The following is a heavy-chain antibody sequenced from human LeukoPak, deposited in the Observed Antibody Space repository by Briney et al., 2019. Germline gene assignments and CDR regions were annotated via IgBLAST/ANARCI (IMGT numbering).Heavy chain of an antibody. D-gene: IGHD2-21*01. J-gene: IGHJ5*02. CDR1: GFTFSSYW. Sequence: GGSLRLSCAASGFTFSSYWMSWVRQAPGKGLEWVANIKQDGSEKYYVDSVKGRFTISRDNAKNSLYLQMNSLRAEDTAVYYCAREAAYCGGDCYQSWNNWFDPWGQGTLVTVSS. V-gene: IGHV3-7*01. CDR3: AREAAYCGGDCYQSWNNWFDP. CDR2: IKQDGSEK.